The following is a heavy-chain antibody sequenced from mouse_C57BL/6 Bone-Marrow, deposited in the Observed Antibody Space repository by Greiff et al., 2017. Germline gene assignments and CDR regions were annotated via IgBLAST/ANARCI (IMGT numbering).Heavy chain of an antibody. J-gene: IGHJ2*01. V-gene: IGHV5-6*01. Sequence: EVQLVESWGDLVKPGGSLKLSCAASGFTFSSYGMSWVRQTPDKRLAWVATISSGGSYTYYPDSVKGRFTISRDNAKNTLYLQMSSLKSEDTAMYYCARRDYYGSSYSDYWGQGTTLTVSS. CDR1: GFTFSSYG. CDR2: ISSGGSYT. D-gene: IGHD1-1*01. CDR3: ARRDYYGSSYSDY.